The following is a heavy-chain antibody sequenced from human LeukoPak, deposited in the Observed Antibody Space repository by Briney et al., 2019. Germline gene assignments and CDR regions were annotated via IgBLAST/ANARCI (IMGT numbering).Heavy chain of an antibody. V-gene: IGHV4-34*01. J-gene: IGHJ4*02. Sequence: NPSETLSLTCTVSGGSISSYYWSWIRQPPGKGLEWVGEINHSGSTNYNPSLKSRVTISVDTSKNQFSLKLSSVTAADTAVYYCASQKFDYWGQGTLVTVSS. CDR2: INHSGST. CDR1: GGSISSYY. CDR3: ASQKFDY.